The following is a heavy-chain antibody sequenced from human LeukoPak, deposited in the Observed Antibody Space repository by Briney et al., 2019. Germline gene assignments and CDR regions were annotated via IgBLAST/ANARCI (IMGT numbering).Heavy chain of an antibody. Sequence: GGSLRLSCAASGFTFNSYAMSWVRQAPGKGLEWVSEISGSGGSTYYADSVKGRFTISRDSSKNTLYLQTNSLRAEDTAVYYCAQVVTGAFDIWGQGTMVTVSS. CDR1: GFTFNSYA. CDR3: AQVVTGAFDI. D-gene: IGHD2-21*01. CDR2: ISGSGGST. V-gene: IGHV3-23*01. J-gene: IGHJ3*02.